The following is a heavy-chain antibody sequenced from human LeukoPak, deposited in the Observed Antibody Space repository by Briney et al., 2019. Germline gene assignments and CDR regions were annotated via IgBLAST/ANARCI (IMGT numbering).Heavy chain of an antibody. CDR3: VRRGYSNYYFDY. J-gene: IGHJ4*02. CDR1: GYTFTGYY. CDR2: INPNSGGT. D-gene: IGHD4-11*01. Sequence: GASVKVSCKASGYTFTGYYMHWVRQAPGQGLEWMGRINPNSGGTNYAQKFQGRVTMTRDTSISTAYMELSRLRSDDTAVYYCVRRGYSNYYFDYWGQGTLVTVSS. V-gene: IGHV1-2*06.